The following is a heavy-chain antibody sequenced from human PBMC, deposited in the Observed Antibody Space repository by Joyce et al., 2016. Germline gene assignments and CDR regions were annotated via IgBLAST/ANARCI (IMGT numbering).Heavy chain of an antibody. D-gene: IGHD3-22*01. Sequence: VQLQQSGPGLVKPSQTLSLTCAISGDSVSSNRAAWNWIRQSPSRGLEWLGMTYYRSKWYNDYAVSVRSRITINPDTPKNQFSRQLNSVTPEDAAVYYCARAGYYHTSGYYYPNFDYWGPGTLVTVSS. CDR1: GDSVSSNRAA. CDR3: ARAGYYHTSGYYYPNFDY. CDR2: TYYRSKWYN. V-gene: IGHV6-1*01. J-gene: IGHJ4*02.